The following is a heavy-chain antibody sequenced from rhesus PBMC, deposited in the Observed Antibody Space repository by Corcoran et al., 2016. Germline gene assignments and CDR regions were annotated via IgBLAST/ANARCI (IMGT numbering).Heavy chain of an antibody. V-gene: IGHV4-80*01. J-gene: IGHJ5-1*01. CDR3: SSPVRYRFDV. Sequence: QVQLQESGPGLVKPSETLFLTCAVYGGSFRSYWWNWIRPSPGKGLEWIGEINGYSGSTNYTPPLQNRVTISGDVSRNQFSLKLTSVTAADTAVYYCSSPVRYRFDVWGPGVLVSVSS. CDR2: INGYSGST. CDR1: GGSFRSYW.